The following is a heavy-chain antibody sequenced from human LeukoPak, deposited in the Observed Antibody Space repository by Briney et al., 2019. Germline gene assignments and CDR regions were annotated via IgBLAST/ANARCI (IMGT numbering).Heavy chain of an antibody. Sequence: PGRSLRLSCAASGFTFSSYAMHWVRQAPGKGPEWVAVISYDGSNKYYADSVKGRFTISRDNSKNTLYLQMNSLRAEDTAVYYCAKDVRWYWGQGTLVTVSS. V-gene: IGHV3-30*04. D-gene: IGHD2-15*01. CDR1: GFTFSSYA. CDR2: ISYDGSNK. J-gene: IGHJ4*02. CDR3: AKDVRWY.